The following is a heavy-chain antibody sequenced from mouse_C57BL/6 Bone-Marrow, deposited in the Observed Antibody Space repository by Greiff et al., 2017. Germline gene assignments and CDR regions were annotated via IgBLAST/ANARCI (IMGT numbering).Heavy chain of an antibody. CDR3: ARAYYYGSSSLYWYFDV. CDR2: IYPSDSET. J-gene: IGHJ1*03. CDR1: GYTFTSYW. V-gene: IGHV1-61*01. D-gene: IGHD1-1*01. Sequence: VQLQQPGAELVRPGSSVKLSCKASGYTFTSYWMDWVKQRPGQGLEWIGNIYPSDSETHYNQKFKDKATLTVDKSSSTAYMQLSSLTSEDSAVYYCARAYYYGSSSLYWYFDVWGTGTTVTVSS.